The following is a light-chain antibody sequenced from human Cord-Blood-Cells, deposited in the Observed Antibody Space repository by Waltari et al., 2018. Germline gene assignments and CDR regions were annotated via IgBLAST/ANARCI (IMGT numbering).Light chain of an antibody. Sequence: EIVMTQSPATLYVSPGERATLSCRASQSVSSNLPWYQQKPGQDPRLLIYGASTRATGIPARFSGSGSGTEFTLTISSLQSEDFAVYYCQQYNKWPPWTFGQGTKVEIK. V-gene: IGKV3-15*01. CDR1: QSVSSN. CDR3: QQYNKWPPWT. J-gene: IGKJ1*01. CDR2: GAS.